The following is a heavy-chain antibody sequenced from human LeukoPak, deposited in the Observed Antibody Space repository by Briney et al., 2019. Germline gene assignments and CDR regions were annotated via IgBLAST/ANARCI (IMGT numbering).Heavy chain of an antibody. CDR1: GYTFTSYG. V-gene: IGHV1-18*01. CDR2: ISAYNGNT. D-gene: IGHD2-2*02. J-gene: IGHJ6*03. Sequence: ASVKVSCKASGYTFTSYGISWVRQAPGQGLEWMGWISAYNGNTNYAQKLQGRVTMTRDMSTSTVYMELSSLRSEDTAVYYCARVAAEAVGVPGAIGFGWLRRDYYYMDVWGKGTTVTVSS. CDR3: ARVAAEAVGVPGAIGFGWLRRDYYYMDV.